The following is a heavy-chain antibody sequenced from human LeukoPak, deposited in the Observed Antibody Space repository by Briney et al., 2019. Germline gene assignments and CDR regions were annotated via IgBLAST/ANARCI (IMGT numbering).Heavy chain of an antibody. CDR2: VSYTGSS. CDR1: GGSIINYY. J-gene: IGHJ4*02. CDR3: ARLQGRGDNYLDY. D-gene: IGHD7-27*01. V-gene: IGHV4-59*08. Sequence: TSETLSLTCTVSGGSIINYYWSWIRQPPGKRLEWIGYVSYTGSSSSNPSLESRVTISVDMSKNQFSLRLSSVTASDTAVYYCARLQGRGDNYLDYWGQGTLVTVSS.